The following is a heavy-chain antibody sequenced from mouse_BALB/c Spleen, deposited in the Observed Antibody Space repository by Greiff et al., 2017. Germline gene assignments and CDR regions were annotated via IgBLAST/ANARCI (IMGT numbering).Heavy chain of an antibody. J-gene: IGHJ4*01. CDR1: GDSITSGY. D-gene: IGHD4-1*01. V-gene: IGHV3-8*02. CDR2: ISYSGST. CDR3: ARSEGNWGYAMDY. Sequence: EVKVVESGPSLVKPSQTLSLTCSVTGDSITSGYWNWIRKFPGNKLEYMGYISYSGSTYYNPSLKSRISITRDTSKNQYYLQLNSVTTEDTATYYCARSEGNWGYAMDYWGQGTSVTVSS.